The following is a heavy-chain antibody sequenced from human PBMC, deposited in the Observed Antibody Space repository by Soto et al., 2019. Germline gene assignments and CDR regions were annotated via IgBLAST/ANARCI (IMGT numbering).Heavy chain of an antibody. J-gene: IGHJ4*02. CDR3: VLIVATTGSFDN. Sequence: EVQLVESGGGLVQTGGSLRLSCAASGFTFSSYWMHWVRQAPGKGLVWVSRINSDGSSTNYADSVKGRFTISRDNAKKTLYLQMNSLRAEDTAVYYCVLIVATTGSFDNWGQGTLVIVSS. D-gene: IGHD5-12*01. CDR1: GFTFSSYW. CDR2: INSDGSST. V-gene: IGHV3-74*01.